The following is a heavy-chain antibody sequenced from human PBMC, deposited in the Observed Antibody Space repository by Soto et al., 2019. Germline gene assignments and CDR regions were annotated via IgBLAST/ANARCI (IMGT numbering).Heavy chain of an antibody. CDR2: IYHSGST. CDR1: GGSISSSNW. CDR3: ARTGKSSGYWYFDY. D-gene: IGHD3-22*01. Sequence: PSETLSLTCAVSGGSISSSNWWSWVRQPPGKGLEWIGEIYHSGSTNYNPSLKSRVTISVDKSKNQFSLKLSSVTAADTAVYYCARTGKSSGYWYFDYWGQGTLVTVYS. J-gene: IGHJ4*02. V-gene: IGHV4-4*02.